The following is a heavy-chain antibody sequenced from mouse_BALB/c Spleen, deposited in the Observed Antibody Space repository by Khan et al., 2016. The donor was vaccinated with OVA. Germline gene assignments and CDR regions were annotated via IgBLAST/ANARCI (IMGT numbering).Heavy chain of an antibody. J-gene: IGHJ4*01. Sequence: VELVESGPGLVAPSQSLSITCTISGFSLTNYGVHWIRQPPGKGLEWLVVMWSDGSTTYNSALKSRLTISKDNSKSQVFLKMNSLQTEDTAMYFCARQPYYHYNIMDYGGQGTSVTVSS. V-gene: IGHV2-6-1*01. D-gene: IGHD2-10*01. CDR1: GFSLTNYG. CDR2: MWSDGST. CDR3: ARQPYYHYNIMDY.